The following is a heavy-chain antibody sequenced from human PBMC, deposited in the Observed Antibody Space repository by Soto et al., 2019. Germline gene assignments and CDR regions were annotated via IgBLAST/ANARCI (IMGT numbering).Heavy chain of an antibody. CDR2: INHSGST. CDR1: GGSFSGYY. Sequence: QVQLQQWGAGLLKPSETLSLTCAVYGGSFSGYYWSWIRQPPGKGLEWIGEINHSGSTNYNPSLKSRVTISVDTSKNQFSLKLSSVTAADTAVYYCARDQLRYFDWLSDDAFDIWGQGTMVTVSS. J-gene: IGHJ3*02. D-gene: IGHD3-9*01. CDR3: ARDQLRYFDWLSDDAFDI. V-gene: IGHV4-34*01.